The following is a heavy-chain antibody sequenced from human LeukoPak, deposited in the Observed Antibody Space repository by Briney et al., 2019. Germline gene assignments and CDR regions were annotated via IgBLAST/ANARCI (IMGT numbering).Heavy chain of an antibody. D-gene: IGHD6-19*01. CDR1: GFTFSSYE. Sequence: GAPRLSCAASGFTFSSYEMNLVRQAPGKGLEWVSYISSSGSTIYYADSVKGRFTISRDNAKNSLYLQMNSLRAEDTAVYYCAYSGWYDAFDIWGQGTMVTVSS. V-gene: IGHV3-48*03. CDR2: ISSSGSTI. J-gene: IGHJ3*02. CDR3: AYSGWYDAFDI.